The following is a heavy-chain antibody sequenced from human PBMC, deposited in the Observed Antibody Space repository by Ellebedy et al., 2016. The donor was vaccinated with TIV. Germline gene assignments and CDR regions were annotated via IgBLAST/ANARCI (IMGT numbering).Heavy chain of an antibody. Sequence: SQTLSLTCAVSGGSFSGYYWSWIRQPPGKGLEWIGEINHSGSTNYNPSLQSRVTISVDTSKNQFSLKLSSVTAADTAVYYCARAISPTTPGNWFDRWGQGTLVTVSS. CDR1: GGSFSGYY. V-gene: IGHV4-34*01. CDR3: ARAISPTTPGNWFDR. CDR2: INHSGST. D-gene: IGHD4-17*01. J-gene: IGHJ5*02.